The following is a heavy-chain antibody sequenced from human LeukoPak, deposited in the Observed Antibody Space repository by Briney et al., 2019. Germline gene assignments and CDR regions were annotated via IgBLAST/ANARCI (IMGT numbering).Heavy chain of an antibody. V-gene: IGHV3-23*01. CDR1: GFTFSSYA. D-gene: IGHD3-3*01. CDR3: AKVILGVNVPHWFDR. J-gene: IGHJ5*02. CDR2: LSSGGATT. Sequence: GGSLRLSCAASGFTFSSYAMSWVRQAPGKGLAWVSALSSGGATTYYADSVKGRFTISRDNYKNTLYLQMSSLRAEDTAAYYCAKVILGVNVPHWFDRWGQGTLVTVSS.